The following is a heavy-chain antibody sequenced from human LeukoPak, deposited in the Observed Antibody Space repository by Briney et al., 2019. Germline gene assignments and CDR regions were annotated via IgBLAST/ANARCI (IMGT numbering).Heavy chain of an antibody. CDR1: GGSISSSSYY. Sequence: SETLSLTCTVSGGSISSSSYYWGWIRQPPGKGLEWIGSIYYSGSTYYNPSLKSRVTISVDTSKNQFSLKLSSVTAADTAVYYCAGPYEGYRSHDDAFDIWGQGTMVTVSS. CDR2: IYYSGST. V-gene: IGHV4-39*01. J-gene: IGHJ3*02. CDR3: AGPYEGYRSHDDAFDI. D-gene: IGHD5-18*01.